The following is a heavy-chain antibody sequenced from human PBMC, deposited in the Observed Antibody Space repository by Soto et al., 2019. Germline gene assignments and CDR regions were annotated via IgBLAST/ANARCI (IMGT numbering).Heavy chain of an antibody. D-gene: IGHD3-22*01. CDR2: IFYSGGT. Sequence: QLLLQESGPGLVKPSETLSLTCTVSGGSILDSTYYWAWIRQSPGKGLEWIGTIFYSGGTFYTPSLKSRVTMSVATSNNQFSLKLSSVTSADTAVYYCARQASGYYSGWFDPWGQGTLVTVSS. V-gene: IGHV4-39*01. J-gene: IGHJ5*02. CDR1: GGSILDSTYY. CDR3: ARQASGYYSGWFDP.